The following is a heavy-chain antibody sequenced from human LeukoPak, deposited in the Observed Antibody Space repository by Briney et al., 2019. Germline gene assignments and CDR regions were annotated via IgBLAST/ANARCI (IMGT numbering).Heavy chain of an antibody. J-gene: IGHJ4*01. V-gene: IGHV4-59*01. Sequence: SETLSLTCTISGDSSSSYYGTWIRHPPGKGLEWIGNINYTGIPTYNPSLKSRVTMSVDTSKNQFSLHVTSVTAADTAVYYCARSLSRRVRGVIMRVGFESWGQGTQVTVSS. CDR2: INYTGIP. CDR1: GDSSSSYY. CDR3: ARSLSRRVRGVIMRVGFES. D-gene: IGHD3-10*02.